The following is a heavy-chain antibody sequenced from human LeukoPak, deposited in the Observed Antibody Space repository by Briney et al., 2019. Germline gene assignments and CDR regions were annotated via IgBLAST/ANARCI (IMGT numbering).Heavy chain of an antibody. CDR3: ARISCTGNSCRPYSYYDMDV. Sequence: GGSLRLSCAASGFTFSRFWMHWVRQAPGKGLVWVSRIYSDGSSTSYADSVKGRFTISRDNTKNTLYLQMNSLRADDTAVYYCARISCTGNSCRPYSYYDMDVWGQGTTVIVSS. CDR1: GFTFSRFW. V-gene: IGHV3-74*01. J-gene: IGHJ6*02. D-gene: IGHD2-15*01. CDR2: IYSDGSST.